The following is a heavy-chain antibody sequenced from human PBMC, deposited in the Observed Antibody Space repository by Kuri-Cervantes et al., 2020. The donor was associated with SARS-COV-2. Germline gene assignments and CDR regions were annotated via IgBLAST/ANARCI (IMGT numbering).Heavy chain of an antibody. CDR3: ARVGVAAGTDY. J-gene: IGHJ4*02. D-gene: IGHD6-25*01. CDR1: GFTFSSYD. CDR2: IGTAGDT. V-gene: IGHV3-13*01. Sequence: GGSLRLSCAASGFTFSSYDMHWVRQATGKGLEWVSAIGTAGDTYYPGSVKGRFTISRENAKNSLYLQMNSLRAEDTAVYYCARVGVAAGTDYWGQGTLVTVSS.